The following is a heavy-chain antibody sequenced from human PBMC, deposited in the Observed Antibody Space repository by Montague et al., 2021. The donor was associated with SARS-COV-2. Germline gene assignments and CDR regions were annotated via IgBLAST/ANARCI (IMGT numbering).Heavy chain of an antibody. Sequence: ETLSLTCTVSGGSISSYYWSWIRQPPGKGLEWIGYIYYSGSTNYNPSLKSRVTISVDTSKNQFSPKLSSVTAADTAVYYCASQVPDFWSGIDYWGQGTLVTVSS. CDR2: IYYSGST. J-gene: IGHJ4*02. V-gene: IGHV4-59*01. CDR1: GGSISSYY. CDR3: ASQVPDFWSGIDY. D-gene: IGHD3-3*01.